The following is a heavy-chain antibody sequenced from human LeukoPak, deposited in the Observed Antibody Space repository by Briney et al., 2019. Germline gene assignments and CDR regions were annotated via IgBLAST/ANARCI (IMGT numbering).Heavy chain of an antibody. CDR2: ISGSGGST. D-gene: IGHD4-17*01. J-gene: IGHJ4*02. V-gene: IGHV3-23*01. CDR1: GFTFSSYA. CDR3: ARGHTAVTRHFDF. Sequence: PGGSLRLSCAASGFTFSSYAMSWVRQAPGKGLEWVSAISGSGGSTYDADSVKGRFTISRDNSKNTLYLQMNSLRAEDTAVYYCARGHTAVTRHFDFWGQGTLVTVSS.